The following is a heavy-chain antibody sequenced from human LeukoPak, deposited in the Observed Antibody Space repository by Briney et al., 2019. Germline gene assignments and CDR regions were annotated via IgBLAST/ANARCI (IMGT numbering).Heavy chain of an antibody. CDR2: ISSSGST. Sequence: SETLSLTCTVSGGSISRYFWTWIRLPPTKGLEWIGYISSSGSTSYNPSLTSRVTISIDTSKNHFSLKLSSVTAADTAVYYCARLIAVAGTFYYFDYRGQGTLVTVSS. D-gene: IGHD6-19*01. CDR3: ARLIAVAGTFYYFDY. CDR1: GGSISRYF. J-gene: IGHJ4*02. V-gene: IGHV4-59*08.